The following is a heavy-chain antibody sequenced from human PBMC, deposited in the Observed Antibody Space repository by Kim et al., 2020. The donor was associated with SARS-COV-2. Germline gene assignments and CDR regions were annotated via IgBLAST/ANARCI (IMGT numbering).Heavy chain of an antibody. J-gene: IGHJ3*02. CDR2: ISGSGGST. D-gene: IGHD6-13*01. V-gene: IGHV3-23*01. CDR1: GFTFSSYA. CDR3: AKDLSQMQLVKGMGVYAFDI. Sequence: GGSLRLSCAASGFTFSSYAMSWVRQAPGKGLEWVSAISGSGGSTYYADSVKGRFTISRDNSKNTLYLQMNSLRAEDTAVYYCAKDLSQMQLVKGMGVYAFDIWGQGTMVTVSS.